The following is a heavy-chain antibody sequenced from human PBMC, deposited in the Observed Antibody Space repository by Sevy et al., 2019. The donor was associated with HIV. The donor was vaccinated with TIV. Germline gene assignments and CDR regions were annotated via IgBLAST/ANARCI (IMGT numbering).Heavy chain of an antibody. D-gene: IGHD7-27*01. CDR3: AKGDGALTGIDP. CDR1: GFTFSDYA. CDR2: MSYDGSNQ. Sequence: GGSLRLSCAASGFTFSDYAMHWVRLAPGKGLEWVALMSYDGSNQYYADSVKGRFTISRDNSKNTLYPQMNSLRVEDTAVYYCAKGDGALTGIDPWGQGTLVTVSS. V-gene: IGHV3-30*18. J-gene: IGHJ5*02.